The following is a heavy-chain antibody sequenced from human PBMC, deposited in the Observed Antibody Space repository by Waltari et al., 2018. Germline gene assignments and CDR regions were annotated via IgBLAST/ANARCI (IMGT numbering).Heavy chain of an antibody. V-gene: IGHV4-34*01. J-gene: IGHJ4*02. D-gene: IGHD3-22*01. CDR3: ARLPPYYDDSSGYYRWGYDY. CDR2: IKHRGSP. Sequence: QVQLQQWGAGLLKPSETLSLTCAVYGGSFSGYYWSWIRQPPGKGLEWIGEIKHRGSPNDNPAHKSRVTISGETSKNQFALKLSSVTAADTAVYYCARLPPYYDDSSGYYRWGYDYWGQGTLVTVSS. CDR1: GGSFSGYY.